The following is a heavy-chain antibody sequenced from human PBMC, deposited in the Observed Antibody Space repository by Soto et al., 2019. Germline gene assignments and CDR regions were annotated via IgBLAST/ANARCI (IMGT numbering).Heavy chain of an antibody. J-gene: IGHJ6*02. CDR3: ARDRPTSTHYYDSSGYYRYYYYYGMDV. CDR2: INPNSGGT. V-gene: IGHV1-2*04. CDR1: GYTFTGCY. Sequence: ASVKVSCKASGYTFTGCYMHWVRQAPGQGLEWMGWINPNSGGTNYAQKFQGWVTMTRDTSISTAYMELSRLRSDDTAVYYCARDRPTSTHYYDSSGYYRYYYYYGMDVWGQGPTVPVSS. D-gene: IGHD3-22*01.